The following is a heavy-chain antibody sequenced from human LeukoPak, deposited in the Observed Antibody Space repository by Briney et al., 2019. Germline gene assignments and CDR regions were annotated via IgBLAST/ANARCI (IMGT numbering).Heavy chain of an antibody. CDR3: ARSRMTTVPSFDY. D-gene: IGHD4-17*01. CDR2: IYYSGST. CDR1: GGSISSYY. J-gene: IGHJ4*02. Sequence: PSETLSLTCTVSGGSISSYYWSWIRQPPGKGLEWIGYIYYSGSTNYNPSLKSRVTISVDTSKNQFSLKLSSVTAADTAVYYCARSRMTTVPSFDYWGQGTLVTVSS. V-gene: IGHV4-59*01.